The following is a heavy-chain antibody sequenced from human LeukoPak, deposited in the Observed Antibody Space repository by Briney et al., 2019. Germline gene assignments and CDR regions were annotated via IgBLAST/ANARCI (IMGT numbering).Heavy chain of an antibody. Sequence: SVKVSCKASGGTFSSYAISWVRQARGQGLEWMGGIIPIFGTANYAQKFQGRVTITADESTSTAYMELSSLRSEDTAVYYCVGAADTAMVDYYYYYMDVWGEGTTVTVSS. J-gene: IGHJ6*03. CDR3: VGAADTAMVDYYYYYMDV. CDR2: IIPIFGTA. V-gene: IGHV1-69*01. CDR1: GGTFSSYA. D-gene: IGHD5-18*01.